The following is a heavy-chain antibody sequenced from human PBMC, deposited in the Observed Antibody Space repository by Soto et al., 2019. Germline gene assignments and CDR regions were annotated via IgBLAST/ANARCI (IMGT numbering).Heavy chain of an antibody. V-gene: IGHV6-1*01. Sequence: SQTLSLTCAISGDSVSSNSAAWNWIRQSPSRGLEWLGRTYYRSKWYNDYAVSVKSRITINPDTSKNQISLQLNSVTPEDTAVYYCASCRDMYGAFCAYFDYWGLRILVTVSS. D-gene: IGHD3-10*02. CDR1: GDSVSSNSAA. CDR2: TYYRSKWYN. J-gene: IGHJ4*02. CDR3: ASCRDMYGAFCAYFDY.